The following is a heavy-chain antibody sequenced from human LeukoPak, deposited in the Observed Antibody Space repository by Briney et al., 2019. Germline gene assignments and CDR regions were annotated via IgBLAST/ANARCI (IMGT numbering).Heavy chain of an antibody. CDR2: ISDSGSST. D-gene: IGHD6-6*01. CDR1: GFTLSSYA. Sequence: GGSLRLSCAASGFTLSSYAMSWVRQAPGKGLEWVSGISDSGSSTSYADSVKGRFTVSRDNSKNTLYLQMNSLRVEDTAVFYCAKGVAPRTFFDYWGQGTLVTVSS. CDR3: AKGVAPRTFFDY. J-gene: IGHJ4*02. V-gene: IGHV3-23*01.